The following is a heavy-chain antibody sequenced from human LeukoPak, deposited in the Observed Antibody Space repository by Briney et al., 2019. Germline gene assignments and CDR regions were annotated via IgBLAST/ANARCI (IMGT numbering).Heavy chain of an antibody. V-gene: IGHV3-7*04. D-gene: IGHD1-26*01. CDR3: ARFRGNYFDY. J-gene: IGHJ4*02. Sequence: GRSLRLSCAASGFTFSRYWMSWVRQAPGKGLEWVANIKQDGSEKYYVDSVKGRFTISRDNAKNSLYLQMNSLRAEDTALYYCARFRGNYFDYWGQGTLVTVSS. CDR1: GFTFSRYW. CDR2: IKQDGSEK.